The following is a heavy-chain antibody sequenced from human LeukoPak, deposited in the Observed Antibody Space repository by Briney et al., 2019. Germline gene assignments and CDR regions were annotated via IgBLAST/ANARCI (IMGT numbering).Heavy chain of an antibody. CDR2: MFHSGTT. Sequence: SETLSLTCTVSGYSISSGHYWAWIRQSPEKGLEWIASMFHSGTTYYNPSLNSRITTSADTSRNQFSLKLNSVTAADTAVYYCAKSNGYGLVDIWGQGTMVTVSS. CDR3: AKSNGYGLVDI. CDR1: GYSISSGHY. V-gene: IGHV4-38-2*02. D-gene: IGHD3-10*01. J-gene: IGHJ3*02.